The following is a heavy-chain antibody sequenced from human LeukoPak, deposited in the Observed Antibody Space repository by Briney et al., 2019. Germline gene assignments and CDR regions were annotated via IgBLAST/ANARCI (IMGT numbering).Heavy chain of an antibody. CDR1: GFTFSNAW. D-gene: IGHD2-2*01. J-gene: IGHJ4*02. Sequence: AGSLRLSCAASGFTFSNAWMSWVRQAPGKGLEWVGRIKSKTDGGTTDYAAPVKGRFTISRDDSKNTLYLQMNSLKTEDTAVYYCTTRCSSTSCKYFDYWGQGTLVTVSS. CDR2: IKSKTDGGTT. CDR3: TTRCSSTSCKYFDY. V-gene: IGHV3-15*01.